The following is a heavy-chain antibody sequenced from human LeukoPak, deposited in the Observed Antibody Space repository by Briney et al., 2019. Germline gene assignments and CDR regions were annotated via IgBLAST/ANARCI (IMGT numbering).Heavy chain of an antibody. CDR3: ARDFLEPRGD. V-gene: IGHV3-11*04. J-gene: IGHJ4*02. CDR1: GFIFSDYY. Sequence: GGSLRLSCAASGFIFSDYYMTWIRQAPGKGLEWVSYISSSDNIIHYADSVKGRFTISRDNAKNSLYLQMNSLRAEDTAVYYCARDFLEPRGDWGQGTLVTVSS. CDR2: ISSSDNII. D-gene: IGHD2-15*01.